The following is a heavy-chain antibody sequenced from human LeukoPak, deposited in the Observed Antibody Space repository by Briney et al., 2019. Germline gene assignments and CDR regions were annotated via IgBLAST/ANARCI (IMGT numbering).Heavy chain of an antibody. D-gene: IGHD1-26*01. J-gene: IGHJ4*02. Sequence: GGSLRLSCAASGFIFSSYGMNWVRQAPGKGLEWISYISSSSPTIYYADSVKGRFTISRDNAKNSLYLQMSSLRAEDTAIYYCARVRGSYCLDYWGQGTLVTVSS. CDR3: ARVRGSYCLDY. CDR1: GFIFSSYG. CDR2: ISSSSPTI. V-gene: IGHV3-48*01.